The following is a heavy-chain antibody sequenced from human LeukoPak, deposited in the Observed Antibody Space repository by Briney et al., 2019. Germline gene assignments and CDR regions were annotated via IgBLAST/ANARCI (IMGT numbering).Heavy chain of an antibody. CDR2: INPNSGGT. Sequence: ASVKVSCKASGYTFTGYYMHWVRQAPGQGLEWMGWINPNSGGTNYAQKFQGRVTMTRDPSISTAYMELSRLRSDDTTVYYCARGPYYDSSGYYANFDYWGQGTLVTVSS. J-gene: IGHJ4*02. CDR3: ARGPYYDSSGYYANFDY. CDR1: GYTFTGYY. D-gene: IGHD3-22*01. V-gene: IGHV1-2*02.